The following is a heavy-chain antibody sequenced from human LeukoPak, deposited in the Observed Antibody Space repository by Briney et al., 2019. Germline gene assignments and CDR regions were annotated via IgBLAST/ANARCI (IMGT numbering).Heavy chain of an antibody. D-gene: IGHD3-10*01. CDR1: GFTFSGSA. Sequence: GGSLRLSCAASGFTFSGSAMHWVRQASGKGLEWVGRIRSRANSYATAYAASVKGRFTISRDDSKNTAYLQMTSLKTEDTAVYYCTRLGYYGSGSYDYWGQGTLVTVSS. CDR2: IRSRANSYAT. V-gene: IGHV3-73*01. CDR3: TRLGYYGSGSYDY. J-gene: IGHJ4*02.